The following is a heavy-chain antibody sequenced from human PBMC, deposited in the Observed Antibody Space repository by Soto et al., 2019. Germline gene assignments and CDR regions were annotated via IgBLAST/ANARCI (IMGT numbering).Heavy chain of an antibody. V-gene: IGHV1-18*04. Sequence: QLQLVQSAAEVKKPGASVRVSCKAYGYPFIKYGISWIRQAPEQGLEWMGWIKVDSGYTNYAQKFQGRVTMTADTSSDTAFMELRSLRLDDTAVYFCATSDDTGFDHWGQGTLVSVSS. J-gene: IGHJ5*02. CDR2: IKVDSGYT. CDR1: GYPFIKYG. CDR3: ATSDDTGFDH. D-gene: IGHD3-9*01.